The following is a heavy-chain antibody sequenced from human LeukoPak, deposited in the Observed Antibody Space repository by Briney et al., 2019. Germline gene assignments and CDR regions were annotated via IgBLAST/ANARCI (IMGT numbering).Heavy chain of an antibody. CDR3: ARGRRSGGSYYYYMDV. J-gene: IGHJ6*03. Sequence: GGSLRLSCAASGFTFSTSAMNWVRQAPGRGLEWVSSISPTGGAIFYADSLRGRFTISRDNAKNSLYLQMNSLRAEDTAVYYCARGRRSGGSYYYYMDVWGKGTTVTVSS. D-gene: IGHD2-15*01. CDR1: GFTFSTSA. CDR2: ISPTGGAI. V-gene: IGHV3-21*01.